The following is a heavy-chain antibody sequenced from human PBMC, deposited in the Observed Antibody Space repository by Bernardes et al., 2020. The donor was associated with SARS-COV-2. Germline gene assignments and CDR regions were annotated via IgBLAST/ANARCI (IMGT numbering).Heavy chain of an antibody. J-gene: IGHJ4*02. CDR3: AKGFSSGSTPDY. CDR2: INHSGST. D-gene: IGHD3-22*01. Sequence: SETLSLTCVIYGGSFSDYYWSWTRQPPGKGLEWIGEINHSGSTNYNPSLKSRVTISVDTSKNQFSLKLSSVTAADTAVYYCAKGFSSGSTPDYWGQGTLVTVSS. V-gene: IGHV4-34*01. CDR1: GGSFSDYY.